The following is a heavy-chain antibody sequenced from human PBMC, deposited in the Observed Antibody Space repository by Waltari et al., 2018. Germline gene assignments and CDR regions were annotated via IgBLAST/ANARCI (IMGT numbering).Heavy chain of an antibody. CDR3: ARENRQWLAPEPYYFDY. Sequence: QVHLVESGGGVVQPGGSLRLSCAAPGVNFTLFGMHWVRQAPGKGLEWVSFISYDGSNENYADSVKCRFTISRDNSKNTMYLQMDSLRTDDTAVYYCARENRQWLAPEPYYFDYWGRGTLVTVTS. CDR2: ISYDGSNE. CDR1: GVNFTLFG. D-gene: IGHD6-19*01. J-gene: IGHJ4*02. V-gene: IGHV3-30*02.